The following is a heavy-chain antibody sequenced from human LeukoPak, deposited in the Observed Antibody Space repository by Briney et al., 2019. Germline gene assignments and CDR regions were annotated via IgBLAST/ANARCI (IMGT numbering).Heavy chain of an antibody. CDR3: AKDLREYSSSPRNAFDI. V-gene: IGHV3-23*01. CDR1: GFTFSSYA. CDR2: ISGSGGST. J-gene: IGHJ3*02. Sequence: GGSLRLSYAASGFTFSSYAMSWVRQAPGKGLEWVAAISGSGGSTYYADSVKCRFTISRDNSKNTLYLQMNSLRAEDTAVYYCAKDLREYSSSPRNAFDIWGQGTMVTVSS. D-gene: IGHD6-6*01.